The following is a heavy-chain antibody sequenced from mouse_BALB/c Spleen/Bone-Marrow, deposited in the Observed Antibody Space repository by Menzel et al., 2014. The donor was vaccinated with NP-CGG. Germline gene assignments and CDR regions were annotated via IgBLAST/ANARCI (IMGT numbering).Heavy chain of an antibody. J-gene: IGHJ1*01. CDR3: ATMITDWYFDV. V-gene: IGHV14-3*02. CDR2: IDPANGNT. D-gene: IGHD2-4*01. Sequence: EVMLVESGAELVKPGASVELSCTASGFNIKDTYMHWVKQRPEQGLEWIGRIDPANGNTKYDPKFQGKATITADTSSNTAYLQLSSLTSEDTAVYYCATMITDWYFDVWGAGTTVTVSS. CDR1: GFNIKDTY.